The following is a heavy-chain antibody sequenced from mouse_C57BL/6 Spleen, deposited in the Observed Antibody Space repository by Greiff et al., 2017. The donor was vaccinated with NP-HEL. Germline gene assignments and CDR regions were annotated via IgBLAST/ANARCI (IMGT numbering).Heavy chain of an antibody. CDR1: GYTFTSYW. J-gene: IGHJ2*01. CDR2: IHPNSGST. D-gene: IGHD2-5*01. Sequence: QVHVKQPGAELVKPGASVKLSCKASGYTFTSYWMHWVKQRPGQGLEWIGMIHPNSGSTNYNEKFKSKATLTVDKSSSTAYMQLSSLTSEDSAVYYCARRSNYGFDYWGQGTTLTVSS. CDR3: ARRSNYGFDY. V-gene: IGHV1-64*01.